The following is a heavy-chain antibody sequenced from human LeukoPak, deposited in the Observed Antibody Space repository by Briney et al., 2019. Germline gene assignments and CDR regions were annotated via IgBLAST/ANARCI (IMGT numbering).Heavy chain of an antibody. J-gene: IGHJ4*02. CDR1: GYSISSGYY. V-gene: IGHV4-38-2*02. CDR2: IYHSGST. CDR3: ARSVITIFGVVNHFDY. Sequence: SETLSLTCTVSGYSISSGYYWGWIRQPPGKGLEWIGSIYHSGSTYYNPSLKSRVTISEDTSKNQFTLKLSSVTAADTAVYYCARSVITIFGVVNHFDYWGQGTLVTVSS. D-gene: IGHD3-3*01.